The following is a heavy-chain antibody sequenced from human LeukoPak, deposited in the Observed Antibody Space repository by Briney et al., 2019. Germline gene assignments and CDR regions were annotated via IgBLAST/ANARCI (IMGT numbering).Heavy chain of an antibody. CDR2: IRYDGSNK. J-gene: IGHJ4*02. V-gene: IGHV3-30*02. D-gene: IGHD3-22*01. Sequence: GGSLRLSCAASGFTFSSYGMHWVRQAPGKGLEWVAFIRYDGSNKNYADSVKGRFTISRDNSKNTLYLQMNSLSAEATDVYYCAKTHYYPQSLQGGEPYYFDYWGQGTLVTVSS. CDR1: GFTFSSYG. CDR3: AKTHYYPQSLQGGEPYYFDY.